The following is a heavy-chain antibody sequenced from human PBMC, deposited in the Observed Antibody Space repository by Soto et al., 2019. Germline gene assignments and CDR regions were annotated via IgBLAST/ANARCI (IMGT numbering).Heavy chain of an antibody. D-gene: IGHD3-10*01. CDR2: ITGGGST. V-gene: IGHV3-23*01. J-gene: IGHJ4*02. Sequence: GGSLRLSCAASGFTFSSYAMNWVRQAPGKGLEWVSSITGGGSTYYADSVKGRFTISRDNSKNTLYLQMSSLRAEDTAVYYCAKDVAVRGVTSFVYWGQGTLVTVSS. CDR3: AKDVAVRGVTSFVY. CDR1: GFTFSSYA.